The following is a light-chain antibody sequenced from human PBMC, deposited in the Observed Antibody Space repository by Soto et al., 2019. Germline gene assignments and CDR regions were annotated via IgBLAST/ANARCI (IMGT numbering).Light chain of an antibody. V-gene: IGKV3-11*01. J-gene: IGKJ4*01. CDR3: QQRFNWPLT. Sequence: EIMLTQSPATLSLSPGERATLSCRASQSVSIYLAWYQQKPGQAPRLLIYDASNRATGIPGRFSGSGSGTDFTLTISSLEPEDFALYYCQQRFNWPLTFGGGTKVESK. CDR1: QSVSIY. CDR2: DAS.